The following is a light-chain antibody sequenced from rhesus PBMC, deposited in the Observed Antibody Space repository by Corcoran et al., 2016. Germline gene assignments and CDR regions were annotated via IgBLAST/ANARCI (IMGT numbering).Light chain of an antibody. CDR2: SAS. J-gene: IGKJ4*01. Sequence: DIQMTQSPSSLSASVGDTVTISCRASQSVGNNLAWYQQKPGQAPNLLFQSASSLQSGAPSRFSGSQSESDYTLTISSLQAEDIGRYYCQQYYSYPPTFAGGTKV. CDR3: QQYYSYPPT. V-gene: IGKV1-46*01. CDR1: QSVGNN.